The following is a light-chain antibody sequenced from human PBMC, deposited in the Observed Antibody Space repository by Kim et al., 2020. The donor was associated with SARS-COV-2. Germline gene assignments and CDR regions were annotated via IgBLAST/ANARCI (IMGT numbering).Light chain of an antibody. J-gene: IGKJ1*01. V-gene: IGKV3-20*01. CDR1: QSVSSSY. CDR3: QQYGDSRWT. Sequence: EIVLTQSPGTLSLSPGERATLSCRASQSVSSSYLAWYQQKPGQSPRLLIYGASSRATGISDRFSGSGSGTDFTLTISRLEPEDFAVYYCQQYGDSRWTFGQGTKVDIK. CDR2: GAS.